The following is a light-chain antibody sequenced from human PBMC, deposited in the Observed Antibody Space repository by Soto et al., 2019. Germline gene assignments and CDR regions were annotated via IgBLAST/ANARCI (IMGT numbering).Light chain of an antibody. CDR2: GAS. CDR1: QSVSSSY. Sequence: EIVLTQSPGTLSLSPGERATLSCRASQSVSSSYLAWYQQKPGQAPRLLIYGASSRATGIPDRFSGSGSGTDFTLTISRMEPEDFAVYYCQQDGSSPYTFGPGTNLEIK. CDR3: QQDGSSPYT. V-gene: IGKV3-20*01. J-gene: IGKJ2*01.